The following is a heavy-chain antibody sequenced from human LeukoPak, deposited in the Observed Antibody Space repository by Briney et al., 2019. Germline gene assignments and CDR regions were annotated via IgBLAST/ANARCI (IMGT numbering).Heavy chain of an antibody. J-gene: IGHJ4*02. Sequence: SETLSLTCDVYGGSFSGYYWSWIRQPPGKGLEWIGEINHSGSTNYNPSLKSRVTISVDTAKNQFSLKLSSVTAADTAVYYCARGRYYYDSSGYSKVGKTFDYWGQGTLVTVSS. V-gene: IGHV4-34*01. CDR3: ARGRYYYDSSGYSKVGKTFDY. CDR1: GGSFSGYY. CDR2: INHSGST. D-gene: IGHD3-22*01.